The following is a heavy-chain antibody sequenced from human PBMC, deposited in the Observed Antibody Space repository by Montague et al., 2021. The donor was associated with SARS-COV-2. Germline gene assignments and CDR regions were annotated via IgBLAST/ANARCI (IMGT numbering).Heavy chain of an antibody. V-gene: IGHV4-4*07. Sequence: SETLSLTCTDSGASVRTYYWSWIRQSAGKKLEWMGRLYTSGSTYYNPSFKSRVTMSLDTSKNLFSLNLSSMTAADTAVYYCARDGADYSFAYYHEMDVWGQGIAVTVSS. J-gene: IGHJ6*02. CDR1: GASVRTYY. CDR3: ARDGADYSFAYYHEMDV. D-gene: IGHD5-12*01. CDR2: LYTSGST.